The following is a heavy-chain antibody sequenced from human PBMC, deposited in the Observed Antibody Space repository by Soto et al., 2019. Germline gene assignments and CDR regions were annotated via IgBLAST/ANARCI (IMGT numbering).Heavy chain of an antibody. J-gene: IGHJ6*02. CDR1: GFTFSSYA. Sequence: GGSLRLSCAASGFTFSSYAMSWVRQAPGKGLEWVSAISGSGGSTYYADSVKGRFTISRDNSKNTLYLQMNSLRAEVTAVYYCAKGVGMVRGVIITLSYYGMDVWGQGTTVTVS. CDR2: ISGSGGST. D-gene: IGHD3-10*01. CDR3: AKGVGMVRGVIITLSYYGMDV. V-gene: IGHV3-23*01.